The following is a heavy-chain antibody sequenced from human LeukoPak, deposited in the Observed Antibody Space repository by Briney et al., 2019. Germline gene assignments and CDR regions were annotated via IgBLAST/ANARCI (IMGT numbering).Heavy chain of an antibody. V-gene: IGHV3-23*01. CDR3: AKEQFLRYFDRNGYYFDH. CDR1: GFTFSSYA. CDR2: ILGSGDTT. J-gene: IGHJ4*02. Sequence: GGSLRLSCAASGFTFSSYALNWFRQAPGKGLNGVPGILGSGDTTYYADSVKGRRFTISRDNSKNTLYLQMNSVRAEDTAVYYCAKEQFLRYFDRNGYYFDHWGQGTLVTVSS. D-gene: IGHD3-9*01.